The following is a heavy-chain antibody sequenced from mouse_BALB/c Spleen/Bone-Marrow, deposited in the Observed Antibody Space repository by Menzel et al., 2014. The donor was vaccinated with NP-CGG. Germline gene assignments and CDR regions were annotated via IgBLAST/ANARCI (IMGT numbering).Heavy chain of an antibody. Sequence: VQLQQPGPELVKPGASVKVSCEASGYAFTNYNMNWVKQSHGKSLEWIGYIDPYSGGTNYNQKFRGKATLTVDKSSSTAYMHLNSLTSEDSAVYYCSRGVLAYFDYWGQGTTLTVPS. J-gene: IGHJ2*01. CDR1: GYAFTNYN. CDR2: IDPYSGGT. V-gene: IGHV1S135*01. D-gene: IGHD2-14*01. CDR3: SRGVLAYFDY.